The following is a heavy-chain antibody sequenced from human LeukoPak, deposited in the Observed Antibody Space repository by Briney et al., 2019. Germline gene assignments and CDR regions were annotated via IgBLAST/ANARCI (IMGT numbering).Heavy chain of an antibody. D-gene: IGHD3-3*01. V-gene: IGHV4-38-2*02. CDR1: GYSISSGYY. CDR3: ATGWSGYYWTT. CDR2: IYHSGST. J-gene: IGHJ5*02. Sequence: PSETLSLTCSVAGYSISSGYYWGWIRQPPGKGREWIGSIYHSGSTYYNTSLKSRVTISVDTSKNQFSLKLNSVTAADTAVYYCATGWSGYYWTTWGQGTLVAVSS.